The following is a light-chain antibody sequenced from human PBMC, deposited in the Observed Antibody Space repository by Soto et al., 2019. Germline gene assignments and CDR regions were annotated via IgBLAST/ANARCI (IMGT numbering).Light chain of an antibody. CDR2: GAS. V-gene: IGKV3-20*01. CDR1: QSVNSNY. Sequence: EIVLTQSPGTLSLSPGDRATLSCRASQSVNSNYLAWYQRKPGQAPRLLIYGASNRATDIPYRFSASGSGTDFTLTIIRLEAEVFAVYYCQQYDSTPPTFGQGTKVEVK. CDR3: QQYDSTPPT. J-gene: IGKJ1*01.